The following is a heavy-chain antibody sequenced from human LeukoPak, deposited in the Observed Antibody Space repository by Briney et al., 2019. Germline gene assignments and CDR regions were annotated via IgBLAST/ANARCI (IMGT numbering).Heavy chain of an antibody. Sequence: SETLSLTCTVSGGSISSGGYYWTWIRQHPGKGLEWIGNIYYSGSTYYNPSLKSPVTISVDTSKNQFSLKLSSVTAADTAVYYCARDGGSGFDYWGQGTLVTVSS. CDR2: IYYSGST. CDR3: ARDGGSGFDY. J-gene: IGHJ4*02. D-gene: IGHD6-19*01. CDR1: GGSISSGGYY. V-gene: IGHV4-31*01.